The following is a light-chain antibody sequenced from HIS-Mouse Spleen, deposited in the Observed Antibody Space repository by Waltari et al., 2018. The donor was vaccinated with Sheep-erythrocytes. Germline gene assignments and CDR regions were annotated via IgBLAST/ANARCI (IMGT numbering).Light chain of an antibody. Sequence: QSALTQPRSVSGSPGQSVTISCTVTSSDVGGYNYVSWYQQHPGKAPKLMIYDVSKRPSGVPDRFSGSKSGNPASLSISGLQAADEADYYCCSYAGSYNHVFATGTKVTVL. CDR2: DVS. V-gene: IGLV2-11*01. J-gene: IGLJ1*01. CDR3: CSYAGSYNHV. CDR1: SSDVGGYNY.